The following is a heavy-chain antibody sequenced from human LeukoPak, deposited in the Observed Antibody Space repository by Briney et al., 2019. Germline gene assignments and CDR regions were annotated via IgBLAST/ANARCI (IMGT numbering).Heavy chain of an antibody. V-gene: IGHV3-7*01. CDR2: IKQDGSEK. J-gene: IGHJ4*02. Sequence: PGGSLRLSCAASGFTFSSYWMSWARQAPGKGLEWVANIKQDGSEKYYVDSVKGRFTISRDNAKNSLYLQMNSLRAEDTAVYYCARAPPRYCSGGSCARYFDYWGQGTLVTVSS. CDR3: ARAPPRYCSGGSCARYFDY. CDR1: GFTFSSYW. D-gene: IGHD2-15*01.